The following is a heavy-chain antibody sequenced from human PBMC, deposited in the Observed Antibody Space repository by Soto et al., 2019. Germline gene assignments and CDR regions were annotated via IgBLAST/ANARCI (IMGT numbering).Heavy chain of an antibody. V-gene: IGHV3-74*01. CDR3: ARAAAGSYDAFDI. D-gene: IGHD6-13*01. CDR2: INSDGSST. Sequence: GGSLRLSCAASGFTFSSYWMHWVRQAPGKGLVWVSRINSDGSSTSYADSVKGRFTISRDNAKNTLYLQMNSLRAEDTAVYYGARAAAGSYDAFDIWGQGTMVTVSS. J-gene: IGHJ3*02. CDR1: GFTFSSYW.